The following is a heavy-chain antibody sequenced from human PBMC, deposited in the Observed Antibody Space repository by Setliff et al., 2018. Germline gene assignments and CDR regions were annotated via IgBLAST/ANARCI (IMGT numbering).Heavy chain of an antibody. V-gene: IGHV1-18*04. Sequence: ASVKVSCKASGYTFTDYAITRVRQAPGQGLEWMGWVSAYTGDAYNAHRIQDSVTLTTDKSTGTAYMELRSLRSDETAVYYCSRLVRYCATTSCPRLSGDGYCGQGTLVTVSS. D-gene: IGHD2-2*01. CDR1: GYTFTDYA. CDR3: SRLVRYCATTSCPRLSGDGY. CDR2: VSAYTGDA. J-gene: IGHJ4*02.